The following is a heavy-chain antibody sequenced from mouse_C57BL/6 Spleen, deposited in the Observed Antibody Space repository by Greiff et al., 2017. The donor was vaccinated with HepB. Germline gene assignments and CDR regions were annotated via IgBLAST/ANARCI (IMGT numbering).Heavy chain of an antibody. CDR1: GYTFTDYY. CDR3: ARWGHSYYAMDY. J-gene: IGHJ4*01. Sequence: EVQLQQSGPELVKPGASVKISCKASGYTFTDYYMNWVKQSHGKSLEWIGDINPNNGGTSYNQKFKGKATLTVDKSSSTAYMELRSLTSEDSAVYYCARWGHSYYAMDYWGQGTSVTVSS. V-gene: IGHV1-26*01. CDR2: INPNNGGT.